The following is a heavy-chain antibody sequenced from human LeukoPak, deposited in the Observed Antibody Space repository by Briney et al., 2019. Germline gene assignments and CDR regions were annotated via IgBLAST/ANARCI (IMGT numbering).Heavy chain of an antibody. V-gene: IGHV5-51*01. D-gene: IGHD3-3*02. CDR3: ARPVLDGLDV. CDR1: GYTFTRFW. CDR2: IYPGDSDT. Sequence: GESLKISCKGSGYTFTRFWIGWGRQMPGKGLEWMGIIYPGDSDTRYCPSFQGQVTISADKSISTAYLKWSSLKASDTAMYYCARPVLDGLDVWGQRTTVTVSS. J-gene: IGHJ6*02.